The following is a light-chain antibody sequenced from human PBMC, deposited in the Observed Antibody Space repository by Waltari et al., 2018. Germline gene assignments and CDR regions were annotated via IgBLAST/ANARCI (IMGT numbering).Light chain of an antibody. V-gene: IGKV3-11*01. Sequence: EIVLTQSPATLSLSPGERATLSCRACQSVSSYLAWYQQKPGQAPRLLIYDASNRATGIPARFSGSGSGTDFTLTISSLEPEDFAVYYCQQRSNWPSITFGQGTRLEIK. J-gene: IGKJ5*01. CDR1: QSVSSY. CDR3: QQRSNWPSIT. CDR2: DAS.